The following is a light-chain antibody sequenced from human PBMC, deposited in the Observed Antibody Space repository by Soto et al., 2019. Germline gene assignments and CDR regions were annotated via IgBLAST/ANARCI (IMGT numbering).Light chain of an antibody. CDR1: QSISSN. CDR3: QQYNDWPPIT. CDR2: HAS. V-gene: IGKV3-15*01. Sequence: EIVMTQSPATLSVSPGEGATLSCRASQSISSNLAWYQQKPGQAPRLVIFHASTRATGIPDRFTGRGSGTEFTLTISSLQSEDSAVYFCQQYNDWPPITFGGGTKVEIK. J-gene: IGKJ4*01.